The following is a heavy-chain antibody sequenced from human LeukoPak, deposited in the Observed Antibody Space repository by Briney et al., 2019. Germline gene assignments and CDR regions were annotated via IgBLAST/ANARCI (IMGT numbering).Heavy chain of an antibody. V-gene: IGHV3-33*01. J-gene: IGHJ4*02. CDR1: GFTFSSYG. CDR3: ARGRGYSYGAFDY. D-gene: IGHD5-18*01. Sequence: PGGSLGLSCAASGFTFSSYGMHWVRQAPGKGLEWVAVIWYDGSNKYYADSVKGRFTISRDNSKNTLYLQMNSLRAEDTAVYYCARGRGYSYGAFDYWGQGTLVTVSS. CDR2: IWYDGSNK.